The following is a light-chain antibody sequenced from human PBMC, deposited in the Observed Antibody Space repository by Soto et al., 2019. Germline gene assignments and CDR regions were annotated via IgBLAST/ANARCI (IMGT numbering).Light chain of an antibody. V-gene: IGLV3-21*02. CDR3: QVWDSSSDHLWV. CDR2: DDR. CDR1: NIGSKS. Sequence: SYELTQPPSVSVAPGQTARITCGGNNIGSKSVHWYQQKPGQAPVPVVNDDRDRPSGIPERFSGSNSGNTASLTISRVEAGDEADYYCQVWDSSSDHLWVFGGGTKLTVL. J-gene: IGLJ3*02.